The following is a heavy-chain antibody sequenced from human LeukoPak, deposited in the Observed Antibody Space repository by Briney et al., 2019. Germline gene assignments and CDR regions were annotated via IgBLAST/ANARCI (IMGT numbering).Heavy chain of an antibody. Sequence: ASVKVSCKASGYTFTSYGISWVRQAPGQGLEWMGWISAYNGNTNYAQKLQGRVTITTDTSTSTAYMELRSLRSDHTAVYYCARGEQLGFNGMDVWGQGTTVTVSS. CDR1: GYTFTSYG. CDR2: ISAYNGNT. CDR3: ARGEQLGFNGMDV. V-gene: IGHV1-18*01. J-gene: IGHJ6*02. D-gene: IGHD6-13*01.